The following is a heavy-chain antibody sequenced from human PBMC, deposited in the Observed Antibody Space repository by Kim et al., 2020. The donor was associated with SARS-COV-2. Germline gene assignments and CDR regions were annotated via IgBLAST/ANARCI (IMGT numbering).Heavy chain of an antibody. CDR1: GGSISSGGYY. J-gene: IGHJ3*02. D-gene: IGHD3-10*01. Sequence: SETLSLTCTVSGGSISSGGYYWSWIRQHPGKGLEWIGYIYYSGSTYYNPSLKSRVTISVDTSKNQFSLKLSSVTAADTAVYYCAGWVLYGSGGLAAFDIWGQGTMVTVSS. CDR3: AGWVLYGSGGLAAFDI. CDR2: IYYSGST. V-gene: IGHV4-31*03.